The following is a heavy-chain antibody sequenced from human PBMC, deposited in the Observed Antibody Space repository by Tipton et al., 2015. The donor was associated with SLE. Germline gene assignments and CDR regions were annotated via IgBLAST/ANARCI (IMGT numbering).Heavy chain of an antibody. J-gene: IGHJ5*01. D-gene: IGHD6-19*01. Sequence: TLSLTCTVSGGSISSSSYYWGWIRQPPGKGLEWIGSIYYSGSTNYNPSLKSRVTISVDTSKNQFSLKLSSVTAADTAVYYCAGEGGNSSGWLVSWGQGTLVTVSS. CDR1: GGSISSSSYY. CDR2: IYYSGST. CDR3: AGEGGNSSGWLVS. V-gene: IGHV4-39*07.